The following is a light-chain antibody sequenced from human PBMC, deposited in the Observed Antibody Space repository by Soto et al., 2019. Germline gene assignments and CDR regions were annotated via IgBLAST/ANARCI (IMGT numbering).Light chain of an antibody. CDR1: SYDVGGYNF. V-gene: IGLV2-14*01. CDR3: SSYTSSSALVV. J-gene: IGLJ2*01. Sequence: QSALTQPASVSGSPGQSITISCTGTSYDVGGYNFVSWYQQHPGKAPKLMIYEVRHRPSGVSNRFSGSTSGTTASLTISGLQAEDEADYYCSSYTSSSALVVFGGGTKLTVL. CDR2: EVR.